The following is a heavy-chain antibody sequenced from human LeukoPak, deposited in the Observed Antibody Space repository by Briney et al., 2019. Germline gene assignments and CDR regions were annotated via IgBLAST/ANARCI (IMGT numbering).Heavy chain of an antibody. D-gene: IGHD3-10*01. V-gene: IGHV4-61*02. J-gene: IGHJ4*02. CDR2: IYTSGST. Sequence: SETLSLTCTVSGGSISSGSYYWRWIRQPAGKGLEWIGRIYTSGSTNYNPSLKSRLTISVDTSKTQFSLKLSSVTAADTAVYYCARDLYYGSGSQFDYWGQGTLVTVSS. CDR1: GGSISSGSYY. CDR3: ARDLYYGSGSQFDY.